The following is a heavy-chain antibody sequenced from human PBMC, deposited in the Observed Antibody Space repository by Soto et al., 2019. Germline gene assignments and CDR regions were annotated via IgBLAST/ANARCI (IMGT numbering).Heavy chain of an antibody. CDR1: GFTLSNNW. CDR3: ARDLAGRDDY. Sequence: EVQLVESGGGLVQPGGSLRLSCAASGFTLSNNWRHWVRQAPGEGLVWVSRINIDGSRTTYADSVKGRFTISRDNDKNKLYLQMDSLRVEDTALYYWARDLAGRDDYWGQGTLVTVSS. CDR2: INIDGSRT. V-gene: IGHV3-74*03. J-gene: IGHJ4*02. D-gene: IGHD2-15*01.